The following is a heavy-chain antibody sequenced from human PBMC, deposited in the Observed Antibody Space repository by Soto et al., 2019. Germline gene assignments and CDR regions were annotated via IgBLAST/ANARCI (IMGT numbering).Heavy chain of an antibody. CDR3: ARGVAAAGGYYYYYYGMDV. CDR1: GYTFTGYY. D-gene: IGHD6-13*01. CDR2: INPNSGGT. V-gene: IGHV1-2*02. J-gene: IGHJ6*02. Sequence: ASVKVSCKASGYTFTGYYMHWVRQAPGQGLEWMGWINPNSGGTNYAQKFQGRVTMTRDTSISTAYMELSRLRSDDTAVYYCARGVAAAGGYYYYYYGMDVWGRGTTVTVSS.